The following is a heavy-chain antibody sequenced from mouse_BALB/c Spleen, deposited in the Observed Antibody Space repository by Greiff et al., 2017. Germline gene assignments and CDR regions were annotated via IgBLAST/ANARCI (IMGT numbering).Heavy chain of an antibody. V-gene: IGHV1-7*01. CDR2: INPSTGYT. CDR1: VYTFTSYW. J-gene: IGHJ4*01. Sequence: VQLQESGAELAKPGASVKMSCKASVYTFTSYWMHWVKQRPGQGLEWIGYINPSTGYTEYNQKFKDKATLTADKSSSTAYMQLSSLTSEDSAVYYCARGIRPMDYWGQGTSVTVSS. CDR3: ARGIRPMDY.